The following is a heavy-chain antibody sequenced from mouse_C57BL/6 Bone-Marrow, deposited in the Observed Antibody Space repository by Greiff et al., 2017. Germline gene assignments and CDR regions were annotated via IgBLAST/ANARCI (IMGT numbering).Heavy chain of an antibody. J-gene: IGHJ3*01. CDR3: TTYYYVFAY. CDR1: GFNIKDDY. V-gene: IGHV14-4*01. D-gene: IGHD1-1*01. Sequence: VQLQQSGAELVRPGASVKLSCTASGFNIKDDYMHWVKQRPEQGLEWIGWIDPENGDTEYASKFQGKATITADTSSNTAYLQLSSLTSEDTAVYYYTTYYYVFAYWGQGTLVTVSA. CDR2: IDPENGDT.